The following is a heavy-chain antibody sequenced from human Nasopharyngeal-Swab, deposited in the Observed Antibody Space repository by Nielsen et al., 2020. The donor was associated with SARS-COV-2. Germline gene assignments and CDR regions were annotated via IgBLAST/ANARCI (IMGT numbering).Heavy chain of an antibody. D-gene: IGHD3-3*01. CDR1: GFTFSSYS. Sequence: GGSLRLSCAASGFTFSSYSMNWVRQAPGKGLEWVSSISSSSSYIYYADSVKGRFTISRDNAKNSLYLQMNSLRAEDTAVYYCASGRFLEWGDYYYMDVWGKGTTVTVSS. V-gene: IGHV3-21*01. J-gene: IGHJ6*03. CDR2: ISSSSSYI. CDR3: ASGRFLEWGDYYYMDV.